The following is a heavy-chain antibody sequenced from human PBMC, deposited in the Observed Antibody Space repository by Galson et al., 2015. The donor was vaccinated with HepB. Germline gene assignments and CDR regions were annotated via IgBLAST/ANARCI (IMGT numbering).Heavy chain of an antibody. CDR2: TYYRSKWFY. CDR3: ARAGYTSGWSPYYFDY. D-gene: IGHD6-19*01. Sequence: CAISGDSVSSNSAAWNWIRHSPSRGLEWLGRTYYRSKWFYDYAASVRGRITVIADTSKNHFSLHLNSVGPEDTASYFCARAGYTSGWSPYYFDYWGQGTLVTVSS. V-gene: IGHV6-1*01. J-gene: IGHJ4*02. CDR1: GDSVSSNSAA.